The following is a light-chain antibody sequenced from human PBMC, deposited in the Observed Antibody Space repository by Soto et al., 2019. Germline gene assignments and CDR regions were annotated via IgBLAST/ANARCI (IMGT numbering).Light chain of an antibody. V-gene: IGKV3-15*01. CDR2: GAS. Sequence: EIVMTQSPATLSVSPGERATLACGASQSVRSNLAWYQQKPGQAPRLLIYGASTRAPGIPARFSGTGSGTEFTLTVTSLQSEDFAVYYCQQYNDWPRGTFGQGTKVEIK. CDR1: QSVRSN. CDR3: QQYNDWPRGT. J-gene: IGKJ1*01.